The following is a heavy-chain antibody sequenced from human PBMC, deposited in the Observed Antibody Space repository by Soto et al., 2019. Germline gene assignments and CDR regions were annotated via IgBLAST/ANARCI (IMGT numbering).Heavy chain of an antibody. Sequence: SLTVSCASSGFTFSSYAMHWVRQAPGRGLKWVAVISYDGINEYYADSVKGRLSISRDNSEDTLYLQMNSLRAEDTAVYYCARESAHTNCYFYDNVGRRGLFSIWRQGTMDTVSS. CDR1: GFTFSSYA. CDR2: ISYDGINE. D-gene: IGHD3-22*01. J-gene: IGHJ3*02. V-gene: IGHV3-30-3*01. CDR3: ARESAHTNCYFYDNVGRRGLFSI.